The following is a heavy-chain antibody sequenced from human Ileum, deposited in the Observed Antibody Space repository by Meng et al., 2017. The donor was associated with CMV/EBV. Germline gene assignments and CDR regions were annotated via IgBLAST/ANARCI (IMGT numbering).Heavy chain of an antibody. Sequence: LSCAASGFIFTKAWMTWVRQVPGKGLEWLGRIKSRTDGGTTDYAAPVKGRFLISRDDSKNTLYLQMNSLKIEDTAVYYCTTGSVEGYWGQGTLVTVSS. CDR1: GFIFTKAW. CDR3: TTGSVEGY. V-gene: IGHV3-15*01. J-gene: IGHJ4*02. CDR2: IKSRTDGGTT. D-gene: IGHD4-23*01.